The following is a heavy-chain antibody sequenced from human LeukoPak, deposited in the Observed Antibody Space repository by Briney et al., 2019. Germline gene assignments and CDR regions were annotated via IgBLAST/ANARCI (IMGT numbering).Heavy chain of an antibody. CDR1: GGSISSYY. J-gene: IGHJ6*03. Sequence: SETLSLTCTVSGGSISSYYWSWIRQPAGEGLEWIGRIYTSGSTNYNPSLKSRVTISVDTSKNQFSLKLSSVTAADTAVYYCARDQFGIYIVDYYYMDVWGKGTTVTVSS. CDR3: ARDQFGIYIVDYYYMDV. V-gene: IGHV4-4*07. CDR2: IYTSGST. D-gene: IGHD3-16*01.